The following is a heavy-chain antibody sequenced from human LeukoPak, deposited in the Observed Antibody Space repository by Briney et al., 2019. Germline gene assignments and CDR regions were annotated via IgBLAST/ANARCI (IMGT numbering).Heavy chain of an antibody. CDR1: GGSISSSSYY. CDR3: ARRVGYCSSTSCRRPMDV. J-gene: IGHJ6*04. D-gene: IGHD2-2*01. V-gene: IGHV4-39*01. Sequence: SETLSLTCTVSGGSISSSSYYWGWIRQPPGKGLEWIGSIYYSGSTYYNPSLKSRVTISVDTSKNQFSLKLSSVTAADTAVYYCARRVGYCSSTSCRRPMDVWGKGTTVTISS. CDR2: IYYSGST.